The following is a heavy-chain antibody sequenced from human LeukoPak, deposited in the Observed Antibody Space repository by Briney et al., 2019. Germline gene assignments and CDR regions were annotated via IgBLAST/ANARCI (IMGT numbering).Heavy chain of an antibody. CDR2: INHSGST. D-gene: IGHD3-22*01. CDR1: GGSFSGYY. Sequence: SETLSLTCAVYGGSFSGYYWSWIRQPPGKGLEWIGEINHSGSTNYNPSLKSRVTISVDTSKNQFSLKLSSVTAADTAVYYCARGDYYDSSGHYYYYWGQGTLVTVSS. J-gene: IGHJ4*02. V-gene: IGHV4-34*01. CDR3: ARGDYYDSSGHYYYY.